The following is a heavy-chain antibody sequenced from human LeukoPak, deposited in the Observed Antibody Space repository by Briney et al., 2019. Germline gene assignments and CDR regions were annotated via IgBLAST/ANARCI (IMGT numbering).Heavy chain of an antibody. CDR2: IYTSGST. J-gene: IGHJ4*02. CDR3: ARVVSYTIFGVVNGLGDFDY. Sequence: SETLSLTCTVSGNSISSGDNYWSWIRQPAGKGLEWIGRIYTSGSTYYNPSLKSRVTISVDTSKNQFSLKLSSVTAADTAVYYCARVVSYTIFGVVNGLGDFDYWGQGTLVTVSS. V-gene: IGHV4-61*02. D-gene: IGHD3-3*01. CDR1: GNSISSGDNY.